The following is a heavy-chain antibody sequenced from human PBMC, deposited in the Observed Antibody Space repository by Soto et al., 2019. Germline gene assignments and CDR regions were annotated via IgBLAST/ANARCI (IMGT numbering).Heavy chain of an antibody. CDR3: ARSVFP. Sequence: QVQLQESGPGLVKPSQTLSLTCTVSGGSISTGGYYWNWISQHPGKGLEWIGYFYYSGSTYSNPSLKSRVTISVNTSKNQFSLTRSSVTAADTAVYYCARSVFPCGQGTLGTVSS. CDR1: GGSISTGGYY. V-gene: IGHV4-31*03. J-gene: IGHJ5*02. CDR2: FYYSGST.